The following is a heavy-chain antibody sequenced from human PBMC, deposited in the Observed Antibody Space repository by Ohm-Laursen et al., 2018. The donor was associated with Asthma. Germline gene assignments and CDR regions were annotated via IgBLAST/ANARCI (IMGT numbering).Heavy chain of an antibody. V-gene: IGHV1-2*04. D-gene: IGHD6-13*01. CDR2: INPNSGGT. CDR1: GGTFSSYA. Sequence: ASVKVSCKASGGTFSSYAISWVRQAPGQGLEWMGWINPNSGGTNYAQKFQGWVTMTRDTSISTAYMELSRLRSDDTAVYYCARSSSSWYVRYLLWEHAFDIWGQGTMVAVSS. J-gene: IGHJ3*02. CDR3: ARSSSSWYVRYLLWEHAFDI.